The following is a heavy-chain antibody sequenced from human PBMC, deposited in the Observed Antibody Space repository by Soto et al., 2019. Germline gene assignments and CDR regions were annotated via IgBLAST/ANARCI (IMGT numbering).Heavy chain of an antibody. J-gene: IGHJ6*02. CDR2: IYYSGST. Sequence: SLTCTVSGGSVSSGSYYWSWIRQPPGKGLEWIGYIYYSGSTNYNPSLKSRVTISVDTSKNQFSLKLSSVTAADTAVYYCARFYILPGYYNYYYGMDVWGQGTTVTVSS. D-gene: IGHD3-9*01. CDR3: ARFYILPGYYNYYYGMDV. V-gene: IGHV4-61*01. CDR1: GGSVSSGSYY.